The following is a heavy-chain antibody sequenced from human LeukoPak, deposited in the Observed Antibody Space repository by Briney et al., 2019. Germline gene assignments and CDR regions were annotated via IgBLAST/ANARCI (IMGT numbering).Heavy chain of an antibody. J-gene: IGHJ4*02. CDR2: INPSGGST. D-gene: IGHD3-9*01. CDR3: ARCLTGYYLIDY. CDR1: GYXFTSYY. Sequence: ASVKVSCKASGYXFTSYYMHWVREAPGQGLEWMGIINPSGGSTSYAQKFQGRVTMTRDTSTSTVYMELSSLRSEDTAVYYCARCLTGYYLIDYWGQGTLVTVSS. V-gene: IGHV1-46*01.